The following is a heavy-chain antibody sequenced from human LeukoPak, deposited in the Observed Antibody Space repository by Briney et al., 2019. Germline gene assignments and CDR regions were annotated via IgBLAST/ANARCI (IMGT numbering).Heavy chain of an antibody. D-gene: IGHD2-2*01. J-gene: IGHJ4*02. CDR3: ARYCTSTTCILRGFDY. CDR2: IYHTGGA. V-gene: IGHV4-38-2*01. CDR1: GYSFTSGHY. Sequence: SETLSLTCSVSGYSFTSGHYWGWIRQPPGKGLEWIANIYHTGGAHYNPSLKSRVTISVDTSKNQFSLKLSSVTAADTAVYYCARYCTSTTCILRGFDYWGQGTLVTVSS.